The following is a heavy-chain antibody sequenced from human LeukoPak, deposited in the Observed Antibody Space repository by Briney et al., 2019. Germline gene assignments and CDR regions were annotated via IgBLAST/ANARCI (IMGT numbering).Heavy chain of an antibody. V-gene: IGHV1-2*02. D-gene: IGHD3-10*01. CDR1: GYTFTGYY. J-gene: IGHJ4*02. Sequence: ASVKVSCKASGYTFTGYYIHWVRQAPGQGLEWMGWINPNSGGTNYAQKFQGRVTMTRDTSIRTAYMELSRLRSDDTAMYYCARYYIEGRCFDYWGQGTLVTVSS. CDR3: ARYYIEGRCFDY. CDR2: INPNSGGT.